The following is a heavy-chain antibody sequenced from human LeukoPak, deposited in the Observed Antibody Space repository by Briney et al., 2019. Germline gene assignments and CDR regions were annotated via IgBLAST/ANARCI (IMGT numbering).Heavy chain of an antibody. Sequence: PGGSLRLSCAASGFTFDNYAMHWVRQAPGKGLEWVSLISGNGGGTYYADSVKGRFTISRDNSKNSLYLQMSSLRTEDTAFYYCAKDMRSSRDLLNWGQGTLVTVSS. D-gene: IGHD6-13*01. CDR2: ISGNGGGT. CDR1: GFTFDNYA. CDR3: AKDMRSSRDLLN. J-gene: IGHJ4*02. V-gene: IGHV3-43*02.